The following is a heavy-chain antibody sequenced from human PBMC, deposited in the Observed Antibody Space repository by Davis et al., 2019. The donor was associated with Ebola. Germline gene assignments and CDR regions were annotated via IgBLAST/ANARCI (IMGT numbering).Heavy chain of an antibody. CDR2: IIPILGIA. Sequence: SVKVSCKASGYTFTGYYMHWVRQAPGQGLEWMGRIIPILGIANYAQKFQGRVTITRDTSASTAYMELSSLRSEDTAVYYCARGSGIPRTYTHFDYWGQGTLVTVSS. V-gene: IGHV1-69*04. CDR3: ARGSGIPRTYTHFDY. J-gene: IGHJ4*02. CDR1: GYTFTGYY. D-gene: IGHD2-2*02.